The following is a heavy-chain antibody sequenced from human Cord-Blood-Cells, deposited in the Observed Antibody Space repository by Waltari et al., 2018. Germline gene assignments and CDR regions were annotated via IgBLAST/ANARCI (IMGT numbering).Heavy chain of an antibody. V-gene: IGHV3-30*18. CDR3: AKERYNWNYYFDY. CDR1: GFTFSSYG. J-gene: IGHJ4*02. D-gene: IGHD1-7*01. Sequence: QVQLVESGGGVVQPGRSLSPTCAASGFTFSSYGMHWVRQAPGKGLEWVAVISYDGSNKYYADSVKGRFTISRDNSKNTLYLQMNSLRAEDTAVYYCAKERYNWNYYFDYWGQGTLVTVSS. CDR2: ISYDGSNK.